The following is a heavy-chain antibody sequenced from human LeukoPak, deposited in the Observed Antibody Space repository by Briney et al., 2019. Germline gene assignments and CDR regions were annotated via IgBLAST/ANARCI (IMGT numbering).Heavy chain of an antibody. CDR2: MNPNSGNT. V-gene: IGHV1-8*02. CDR1: GYTFTSYG. CDR3: ARDTAMADY. Sequence: ASVKVSCKASGYTFTSYGISWVRQAPGQGLEWMGWMNPNSGNTGYAQKFQGRVTMTRNTSISTAYMELSSLRSEDTAVYYCARDTAMADYWGQGTLVTVSS. D-gene: IGHD5-18*01. J-gene: IGHJ4*02.